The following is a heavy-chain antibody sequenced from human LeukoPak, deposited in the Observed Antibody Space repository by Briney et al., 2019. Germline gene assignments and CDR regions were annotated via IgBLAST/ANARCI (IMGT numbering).Heavy chain of an antibody. J-gene: IGHJ4*01. V-gene: IGHV3-21*01. CDR3: ARGTAWSPLDFDY. D-gene: IGHD2-21*02. CDR1: GFTFNIYN. CDR2: ISSTSDTYK. Sequence: GGSLRLSCLASGFTFNIYNMHWVRQAPGKGLEWVSTISSTSDTYKYYANSVRGRFSISRDNAKNSLYLEMIGLRVEDTGIYLCARGTAWSPLDFDYWGHGTQVTVSS.